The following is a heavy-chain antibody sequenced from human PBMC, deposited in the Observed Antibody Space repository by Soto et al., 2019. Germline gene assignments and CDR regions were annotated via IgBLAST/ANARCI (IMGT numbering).Heavy chain of an antibody. J-gene: IGHJ5*02. CDR2: INPSSGGT. CDR3: ARDIEADGMGRWLHP. D-gene: IGHD6-13*01. Sequence: RASVKVSCKASGYTFTGNNIHWVRRAPGQGLEWMGRINPSSGGTIYAQKFQGRVSMTRDTSTSTVYMELSSLRSDDTAVYYCARDIEADGMGRWLHPWGPGSVVTVSS. V-gene: IGHV1-46*01. CDR1: GYTFTGNN.